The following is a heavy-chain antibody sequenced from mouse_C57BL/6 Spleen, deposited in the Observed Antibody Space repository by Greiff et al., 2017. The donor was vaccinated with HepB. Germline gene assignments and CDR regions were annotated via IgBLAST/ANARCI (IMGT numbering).Heavy chain of an antibody. CDR1: GYTFTSYW. CDR2: IDPSDSYT. CDR3: VSNPYYAMDD. V-gene: IGHV1-50*01. Sequence: QVQLQQPGAELVKPGASVKLSCKASGYTFTSYWMQWVKQRPGQGLEWIGEIDPSDSYTNYNQKFKGKATLTVDTSSSKAYMQLSSLTSEDSAVYYCVSNPYYAMDDWGQGTSVTVSS. D-gene: IGHD2-5*01. J-gene: IGHJ4*01.